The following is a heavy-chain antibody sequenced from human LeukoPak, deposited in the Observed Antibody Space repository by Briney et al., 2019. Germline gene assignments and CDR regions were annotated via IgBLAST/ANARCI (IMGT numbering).Heavy chain of an antibody. Sequence: GESLKISCKGSGYSFTSYWIGWARQMPGKGLEWMGIIYPGDSDTRYSPSFQGQVTISSDKSIGTAYLQWSSLKASDTAMYYCAGLWYNGASNAFHIWGQGTMVTVSS. CDR3: AGLWYNGASNAFHI. D-gene: IGHD1-26*01. CDR2: IYPGDSDT. V-gene: IGHV5-51*01. J-gene: IGHJ3*02. CDR1: GYSFTSYW.